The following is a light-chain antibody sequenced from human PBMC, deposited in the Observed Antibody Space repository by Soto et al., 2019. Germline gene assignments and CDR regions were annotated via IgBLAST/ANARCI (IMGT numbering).Light chain of an antibody. CDR2: GAS. CDR3: QQYNNWRGT. Sequence: EIVMTQSPATLSVSPGERATLSCRASQSGSSNLAWYQQKPGQAHRLLIYGASTRATGIPARFSGSGSGTEFTLTIRSLQSEDFAVYYCQQYNNWRGTFGQGTKVDI. V-gene: IGKV3-15*01. J-gene: IGKJ1*01. CDR1: QSGSSN.